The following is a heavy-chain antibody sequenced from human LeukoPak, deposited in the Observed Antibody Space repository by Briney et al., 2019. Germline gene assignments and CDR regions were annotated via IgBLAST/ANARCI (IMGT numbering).Heavy chain of an antibody. CDR2: ISAYNCNT. CDR1: GYTFTSYG. J-gene: IGHJ5*02. CDR3: ARAQISFSNWFDP. Sequence: ASVTLSFTSSGYTFTSYGLSWVRHAPGLGLPCLGWISAYNCNTNYAQKLQGRVTMTTDTSTSTAYIELRSLRSDDTAVYYCARAQISFSNWFDPWGQGTLVTVSS. V-gene: IGHV1-18*01.